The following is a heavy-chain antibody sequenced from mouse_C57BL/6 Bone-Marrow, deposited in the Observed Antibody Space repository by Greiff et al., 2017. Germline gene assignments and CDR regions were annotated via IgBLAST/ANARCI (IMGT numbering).Heavy chain of an antibody. V-gene: IGHV1-39*01. CDR3: ARSGYSMDYFDY. CDR2: INPNYGTT. J-gene: IGHJ2*01. Sequence: LVESGPELVKPGASVTISCKASGYSFTDYNMNWVKQSNGKSLEWIGVINPNYGTTSYNQKLKGKATLTVDQSSSTAYMQLNSLTSEDSAVYDCARSGYSMDYFDYWGQGTTLTVSS. D-gene: IGHD2-10*02. CDR1: GYSFTDYN.